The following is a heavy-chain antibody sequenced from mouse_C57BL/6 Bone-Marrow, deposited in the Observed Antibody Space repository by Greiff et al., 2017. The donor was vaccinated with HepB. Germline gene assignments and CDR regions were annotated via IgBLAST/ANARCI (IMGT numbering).Heavy chain of an antibody. V-gene: IGHV14-4*01. CDR3: TTSTVVATLDWYFDV. D-gene: IGHD1-1*01. CDR1: GFNIKDDY. J-gene: IGHJ1*03. Sequence: EVKLMESGAELVRPGASVKLSCTASGFNIKDDYMHWVKQRPEQGLEWIGWIDPENGDTEYASKFQGKATITADTSSNTAYLQRSSLTSEDTAVYYCTTSTVVATLDWYFDVWGTGTTVTVSS. CDR2: IDPENGDT.